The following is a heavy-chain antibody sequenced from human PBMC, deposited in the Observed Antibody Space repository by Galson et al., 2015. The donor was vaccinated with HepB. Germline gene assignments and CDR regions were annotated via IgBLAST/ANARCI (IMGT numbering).Heavy chain of an antibody. CDR3: ARERTGTYYFDY. V-gene: IGHV3-30-3*01. D-gene: IGHD1-1*01. CDR1: GFTFSTYA. J-gene: IGHJ4*02. Sequence: SLRLSCAASGFTFSTYAMHWVRQAPGKGPEWVAVISYDGSNQYYADSVKGRFTISRDNSKNTLYLQMNSLRTDDTAVFYCARERTGTYYFDYWGQGTLVTVSS. CDR2: ISYDGSNQ.